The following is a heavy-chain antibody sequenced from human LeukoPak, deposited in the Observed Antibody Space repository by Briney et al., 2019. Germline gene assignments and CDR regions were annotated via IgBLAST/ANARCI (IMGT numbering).Heavy chain of an antibody. D-gene: IGHD4-11*01. CDR1: GFTFSSYG. CDR2: IRNDGSNK. J-gene: IGHJ4*02. Sequence: GGSLRLSCAASGFTFSSYGMYWVRQAPGKWLEWVAFIRNDGSNKYYADSVRGRFTISRDNSRNTLYLQMNSLRAEDTAVYYCASHFLTTGSNPQPDCWGQGTLVTVSS. CDR3: ASHFLTTGSNPQPDC. V-gene: IGHV3-30*02.